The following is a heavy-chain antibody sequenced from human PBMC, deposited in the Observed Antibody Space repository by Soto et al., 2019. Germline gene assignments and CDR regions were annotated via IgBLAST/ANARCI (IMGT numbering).Heavy chain of an antibody. D-gene: IGHD5-12*01. J-gene: IGHJ6*03. CDR2: IGRVSSHI. Sequence: EVQLVESGGGLVRPGGSLRLSCAASGFTFSSYSINWVRQAPGKGLEWVSSIGRVSSHIYYADSVKGRFTVSRDNAKNSLYLQMHNLRVEDTAVYYCARDVYTGYDSYYYYYMDVWGKRTTVTVSS. CDR3: ARDVYTGYDSYYYYYMDV. CDR1: GFTFSSYS. V-gene: IGHV3-21*01.